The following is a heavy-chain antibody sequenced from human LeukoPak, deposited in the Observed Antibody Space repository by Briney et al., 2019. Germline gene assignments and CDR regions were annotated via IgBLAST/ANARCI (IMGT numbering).Heavy chain of an antibody. CDR2: ISGSGGST. V-gene: IGHV3-23*01. D-gene: IGHD4-23*01. CDR1: GFTFSSYA. CDR3: AKDSSPLDYGGNSLDY. Sequence: GGSLRLSCAASGFTFSSYAMSWVRQAPGKGLEWVSAISGSGGSTYYADSVKGRFTISRDNSKNTLYLQMNSLRVEDTAVYYCAKDSSPLDYGGNSLDYWGQGTLVTVSS. J-gene: IGHJ4*02.